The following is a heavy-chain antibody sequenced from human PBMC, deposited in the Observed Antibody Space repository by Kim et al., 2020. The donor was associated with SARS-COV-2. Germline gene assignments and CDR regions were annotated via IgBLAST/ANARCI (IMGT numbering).Heavy chain of an antibody. CDR1: GFTLTKYG. J-gene: IGHJ3*02. CDR3: TRGAVSGNVAFGI. CDR2: MSYDGSVK. D-gene: IGHD6-19*01. V-gene: IGHV3-30*03. Sequence: GGSLRLSCEASGFTLTKYGMHWVRQAPGTGLEWVAFMSYDGSVKYYGETVKGRFTISRDTSKKTLFLQMDSLRAEDTAIYYCTRGAVSGNVAFGIWGQGSLLTVSS.